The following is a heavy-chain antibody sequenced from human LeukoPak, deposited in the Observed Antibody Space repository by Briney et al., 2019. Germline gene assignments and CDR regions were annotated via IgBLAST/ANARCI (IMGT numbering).Heavy chain of an antibody. V-gene: IGHV3-7*01. Sequence: GGSLRLSCAASAFTFSSYWLNRVRQAPGKGLEWVANIKPDGSGQYYLDTVKGRFTISRHNSRNTLYLQMNSLRAEDTAVYYCARDSVRDAYNSDYFDFWGQGTLVTVSS. CDR1: AFTFSSYW. CDR3: ARDSVRDAYNSDYFDF. J-gene: IGHJ4*02. CDR2: IKPDGSGQ. D-gene: IGHD5-24*01.